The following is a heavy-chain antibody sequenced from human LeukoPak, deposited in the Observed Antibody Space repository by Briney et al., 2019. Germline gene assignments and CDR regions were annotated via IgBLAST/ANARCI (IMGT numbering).Heavy chain of an antibody. CDR1: GFTLSIYW. CDR2: IKQDGSDK. Sequence: PGGSLRLSCAAWGFTLSIYWVSWVREARGKGREGVANIKQDGSDKNYVEAVKDRLTITRKNAKNSLYLQMNSLRAEDTAVYYCARAANYIVVVPTAIPNWFDPWGQGTLVTVSS. CDR3: ARAANYIVVVPTAIPNWFDP. D-gene: IGHD2-2*01. J-gene: IGHJ5*02. V-gene: IGHV3-7*01.